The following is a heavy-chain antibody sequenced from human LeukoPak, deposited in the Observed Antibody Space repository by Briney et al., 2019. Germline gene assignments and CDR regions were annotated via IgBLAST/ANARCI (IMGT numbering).Heavy chain of an antibody. V-gene: IGHV3-48*03. CDR1: GFTFSSYE. CDR3: ASDYYDRSQY. J-gene: IGHJ4*02. D-gene: IGHD3-22*01. CDR2: ISSTGSTI. Sequence: PGGSLRLSCAASGFTFSSYEMNWVRQAPGKGLEWVSYISSTGSTIYYADSGKGRFTISRDNAKNSLYLQMNSLRAEDTAVYYCASDYYDRSQYWGQGTLVTVSS.